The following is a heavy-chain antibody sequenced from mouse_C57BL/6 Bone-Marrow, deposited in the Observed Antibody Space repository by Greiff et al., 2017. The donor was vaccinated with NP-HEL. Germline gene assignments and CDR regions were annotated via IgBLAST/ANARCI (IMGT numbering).Heavy chain of an antibody. CDR2: INPYNGGT. V-gene: IGHV1-19*01. Sequence: EVQLQQSGPVLVKPGASVKMSCKASGYTFTEYYMNWVKQSHGKSLEWIGVINPYNGGTSYNQKFKGKATLTVDKSSSTAYMELNSLTSEDSAVYYCARDYDVFDYWGQGTTLTVSS. D-gene: IGHD2-3*01. CDR3: ARDYDVFDY. J-gene: IGHJ2*01. CDR1: GYTFTEYY.